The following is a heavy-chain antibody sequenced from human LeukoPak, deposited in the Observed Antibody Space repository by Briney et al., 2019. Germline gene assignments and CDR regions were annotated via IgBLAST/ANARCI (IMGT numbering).Heavy chain of an antibody. V-gene: IGHV4-61*02. CDR3: ARRGPESYYNNWLDP. J-gene: IGHJ5*02. CDR2: IYTSGST. CDR1: GGSISSGSYY. D-gene: IGHD3-10*01. Sequence: SETLSLTCTVSGGSISSGSYYWSWIRQPAGKGLEWIGRIYTSGSTNYNPSLKSRVTISVDTSKNQFSLKLSSVTAADTAVYFCARRGPESYYNNWLDPWGQGTLVTVSS.